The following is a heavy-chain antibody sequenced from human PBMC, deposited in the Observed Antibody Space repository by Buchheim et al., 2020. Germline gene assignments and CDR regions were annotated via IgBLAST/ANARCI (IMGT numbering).Heavy chain of an antibody. Sequence: QVQLQESGPGLVKPSGTLSLTCAVSGGSISSSNWWSWVRQPPGKGLEWIGEIYHSWSTNYNPSLKSRVTLSVDKSKNKFSLKLSSVTAADTAVYYCASRSLGGYSSGWYGPWADYWGQGTL. D-gene: IGHD6-19*01. CDR1: GGSISSSNW. J-gene: IGHJ4*02. V-gene: IGHV4-4*02. CDR2: IYHSWST. CDR3: ASRSLGGYSSGWYGPWADY.